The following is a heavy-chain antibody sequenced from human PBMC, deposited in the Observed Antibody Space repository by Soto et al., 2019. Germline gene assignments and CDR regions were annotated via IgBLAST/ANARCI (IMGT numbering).Heavy chain of an antibody. D-gene: IGHD3-22*01. CDR2: IYYSGST. CDR3: AETTRIVLTSQH. J-gene: IGHJ1*01. Sequence: SETLSLTCTVSGGSISSGGYYWSWIRQHPGKGLEWIGYIYYSGSTYYNPSLKSRVTISVDTSKNQFSLKLSSVTAADTAVYYCAETTRIVLTSQHWRQGPPVTVS. CDR1: GGSISSGGYY. V-gene: IGHV4-31*03.